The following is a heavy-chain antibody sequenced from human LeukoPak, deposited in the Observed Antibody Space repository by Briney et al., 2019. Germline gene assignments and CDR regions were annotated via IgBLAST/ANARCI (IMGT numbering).Heavy chain of an antibody. V-gene: IGHV4-39*07. CDR1: GASIISDTYY. J-gene: IGHJ4*02. CDR3: ARNYYASSGYYLDDFYFDF. Sequence: SETLSLTCTVSGASIISDTYYWGWIRQPPGKGLEWIGSIYYSGSTYYSPSLKSRVTMSVDTSTNQFSLKLISVTAADTALYYCARNYYASSGYYLDDFYFDFWGQGTLVTVSS. CDR2: IYYSGST. D-gene: IGHD3-22*01.